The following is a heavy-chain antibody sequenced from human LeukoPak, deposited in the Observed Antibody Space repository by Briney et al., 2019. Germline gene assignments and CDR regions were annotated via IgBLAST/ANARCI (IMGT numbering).Heavy chain of an antibody. Sequence: ASVEVSCKASGGTFSSYAISWVRQAPGQGLEWMGWMSPNSGNTGYAQKFQGRVTMTRNTSISTAYMELSSLRSEDTAVYYCARVRVDTAMVTIRDYWGQGTLVTVSS. J-gene: IGHJ4*02. CDR1: GGTFSSYA. V-gene: IGHV1-8*02. D-gene: IGHD5-18*01. CDR3: ARVRVDTAMVTIRDY. CDR2: MSPNSGNT.